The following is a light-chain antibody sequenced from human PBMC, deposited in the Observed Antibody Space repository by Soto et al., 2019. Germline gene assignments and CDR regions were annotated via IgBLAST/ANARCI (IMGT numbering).Light chain of an antibody. J-gene: IGLJ3*02. V-gene: IGLV3-21*01. CDR2: YDS. CDR1: NIGSKS. Sequence: SYELTQPPSVSVAPGKTASVACGGSNIGSKSVHWYQKKSGQAPVLVMYYDSDRPSGSPERFSGSNSGNTATLTISRGEGGGGAEGGGQVGEVGGGHVVLGGGSKVTVL. CDR3: QVGEVGGGHVV.